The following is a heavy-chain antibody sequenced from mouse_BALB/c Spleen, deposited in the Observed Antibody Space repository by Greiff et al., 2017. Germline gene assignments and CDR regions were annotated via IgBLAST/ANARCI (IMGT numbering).Heavy chain of an antibody. CDR3: ARGPPFYAMDY. CDR2: IYPGNGDT. V-gene: IGHV1-12*01. J-gene: IGHJ4*01. Sequence: QVQLQQPGAELVKPGASVKMSCKASGYTFTSYNMHWVKQTPGQGLEWIGAIYPGNGDTSYNQKFKGKATLTADKSSSTAYMQLSSLTSEDSAVYYCARGPPFYAMDYWGQGTSVTVSS. CDR1: GYTFTSYN.